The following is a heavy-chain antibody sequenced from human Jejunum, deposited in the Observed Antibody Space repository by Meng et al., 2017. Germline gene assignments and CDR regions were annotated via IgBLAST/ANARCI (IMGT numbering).Heavy chain of an antibody. J-gene: IGHJ5*02. CDR1: GFTFSNYD. D-gene: IGHD2-2*01. CDR3: ARAGQPRDSCFWRCGFDP. Sequence: EVQLVESGGGLVQPGGSLRLSCAASGFTFSNYDMHWVRQVAGKGLEWVSAIGTDHDTYYPDSVKGRFIISRENAKSSVYLQMNSLRVGDTGVYYCARAGQPRDSCFWRCGFDPWGQGTLVTVSS. CDR2: IGTDHDT. V-gene: IGHV3-13*01.